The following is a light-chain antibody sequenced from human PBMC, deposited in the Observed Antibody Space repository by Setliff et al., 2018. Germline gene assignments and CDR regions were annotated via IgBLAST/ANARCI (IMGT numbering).Light chain of an antibody. CDR1: SSDVGGYNY. CDR3: SSYTSRSQV. CDR2: DVS. V-gene: IGLV2-11*01. J-gene: IGLJ1*01. Sequence: QSALTQPRSVSGSPGQSVTISCTGTSSDVGGYNYVSWYQQHPGKAPKLMISDVSKRPSGVSNRFSGSKSGNAASLTISGLQAEDEADYYCSSYTSRSQVFGTGTKVTVL.